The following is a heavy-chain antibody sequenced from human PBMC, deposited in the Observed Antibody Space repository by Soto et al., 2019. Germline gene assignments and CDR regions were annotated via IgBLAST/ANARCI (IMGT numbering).Heavy chain of an antibody. CDR1: GGSFSGYY. CDR2: INHSGGT. Sequence: PXGTLSLTCDVYGGSFSGYYWNWIRQPPGKGLEWIGEINHSGGTNYNPSLKSRVTISLDTSKNQFSLKLSSVTAADTAVYYCARGPGGYYFDYWGQGTLVTVSS. J-gene: IGHJ4*02. V-gene: IGHV4-34*01. D-gene: IGHD3-10*01. CDR3: ARGPGGYYFDY.